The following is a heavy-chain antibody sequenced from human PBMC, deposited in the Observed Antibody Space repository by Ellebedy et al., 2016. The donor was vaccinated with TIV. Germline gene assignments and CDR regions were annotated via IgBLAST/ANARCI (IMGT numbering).Heavy chain of an antibody. J-gene: IGHJ6*02. D-gene: IGHD3-16*01. CDR3: TRFEIISGGGYGMDV. CDR2: IDNAGDT. CDR1: GFTFSHYD. V-gene: IGHV3-13*01. Sequence: GGSLRLSXAASGFTFSHYDMHWVRQSTRKGLEWVASIDNAGDTYYPGSVKGRFTISRENAKNSLYLQMNSLRVEDTAVYYCTRFEIISGGGYGMDVWGQGTTVTVSS.